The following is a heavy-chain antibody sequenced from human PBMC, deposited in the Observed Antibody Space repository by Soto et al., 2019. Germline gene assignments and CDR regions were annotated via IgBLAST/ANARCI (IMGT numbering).Heavy chain of an antibody. Sequence: MQLVESGGGVVEPGTSLRLSCAASGFPFSNYGLHWVRQSPGKGLEWVAGMSYDGSNSYYAESVKGRFSISRDSSKNSLYLQMDSLIAEDTASYDCAKDRGPPAAGVRWYYNNGMDVCGKGTTVTVSS. CDR3: AKDRGPPAAGVRWYYNNGMDV. CDR1: GFPFSNYG. V-gene: IGHV3-30*18. CDR2: MSYDGSNS. J-gene: IGHJ6*04. D-gene: IGHD2-15*01.